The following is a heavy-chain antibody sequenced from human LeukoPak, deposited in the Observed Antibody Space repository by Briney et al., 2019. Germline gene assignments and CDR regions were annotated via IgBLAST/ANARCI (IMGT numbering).Heavy chain of an antibody. J-gene: IGHJ4*02. V-gene: IGHV4-4*07. CDR2: ISPTGST. CDR3: ARGGEGNSWHYSY. Sequence: PSETLSLTCTVSRGSISPHYWSWIRQPAGKGLDWIGRISPTGSTNYNPSLNSRVTMSVDSSKNQVSLTLNSVTAADTAVYYCARGGEGNSWHYSYWGQGTLVTVSS. D-gene: IGHD6-13*01. CDR1: RGSISPHY.